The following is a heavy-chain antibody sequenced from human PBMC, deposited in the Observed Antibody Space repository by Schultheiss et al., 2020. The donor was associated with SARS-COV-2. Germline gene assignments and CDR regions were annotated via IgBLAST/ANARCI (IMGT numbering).Heavy chain of an antibody. J-gene: IGHJ3*02. CDR3: ARGTRSSRRENAFDI. CDR1: GGSISSSSYY. CDR2: INHSGST. Sequence: SETLSLTCTVSGGSISSSSYYWGWIRQPPGKGLEWIGEINHSGSTNYNPSLKSRVTISVDTSKNQFSLKLSSVTAADTAVYYCARGTRSSRRENAFDIWGQGTMVTVSS. D-gene: IGHD2-2*01. V-gene: IGHV4-39*07.